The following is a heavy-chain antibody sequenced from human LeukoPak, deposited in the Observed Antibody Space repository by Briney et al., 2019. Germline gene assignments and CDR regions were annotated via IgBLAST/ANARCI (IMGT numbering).Heavy chain of an antibody. CDR1: GGTFSSYA. Sequence: GASVKVSCKASGGTFSSYAISWVRQAPGQGLEWMGGIIPIFGTTNYAQKFQDRVTITADKSTTTAYMELNSLRAEDTAVYYCARAKRNGFDIWGQGTMVTVSS. CDR2: IIPIFGTT. CDR3: ARAKRNGFDI. V-gene: IGHV1-69*06. J-gene: IGHJ3*02.